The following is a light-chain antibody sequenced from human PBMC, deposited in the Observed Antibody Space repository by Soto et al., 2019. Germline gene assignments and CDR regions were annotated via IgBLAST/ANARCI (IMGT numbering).Light chain of an antibody. V-gene: IGLV2-14*01. CDR3: SSYISRSRG. Sequence: QSVLTQPASVSGSPGQSFTISCTGTSSDVGGYNYVSWYQQHPGKAPKLMIYEVSNRPSGVSNRFSGSKSGNTASLTISGLQAEDEADYYCSSYISRSRGFRAGTKVTV. CDR2: EVS. CDR1: SSDVGGYNY. J-gene: IGLJ1*01.